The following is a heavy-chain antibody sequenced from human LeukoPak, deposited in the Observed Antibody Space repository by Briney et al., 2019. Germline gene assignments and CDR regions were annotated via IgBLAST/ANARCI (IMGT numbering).Heavy chain of an antibody. J-gene: IGHJ3*02. CDR1: GLTFSLYA. V-gene: IGHV3-48*04. D-gene: IGHD1-26*01. CDR2: ISSGSNTI. Sequence: GGSLRLSCAASGLTFSLYAINWVRQAPGKGLEWVSYISSGSNTIYYADSVKGRFTISRDDAKNSLYLQMNSLRAEDTAVYYCATHSGSYYFDALDIWGQGTMVTGSS. CDR3: ATHSGSYYFDALDI.